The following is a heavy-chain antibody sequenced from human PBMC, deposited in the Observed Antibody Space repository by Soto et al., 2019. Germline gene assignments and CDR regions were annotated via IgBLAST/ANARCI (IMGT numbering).Heavy chain of an antibody. D-gene: IGHD2-2*01. Sequence: SETLSLTCTVSGGSISSGGYYWSWIRQHPGKGLEWIGYIYYSGSTYYNPSLKSRVTISVDTSKNQFSLKLSSVTAADTAVYYCARDRNVVVPAAMRYYYYGMDVWGQGTTVTVSS. CDR2: IYYSGST. V-gene: IGHV4-31*03. CDR3: ARDRNVVVPAAMRYYYYGMDV. CDR1: GGSISSGGYY. J-gene: IGHJ6*02.